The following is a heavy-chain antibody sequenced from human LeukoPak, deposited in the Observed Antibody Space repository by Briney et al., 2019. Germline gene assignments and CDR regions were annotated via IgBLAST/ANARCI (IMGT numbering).Heavy chain of an antibody. V-gene: IGHV3-30*04. Sequence: GRSLRLSCVASGFTFNDYAIHWVRQAPGKGLEWVAVISYDGSNKYYADSVKGRFTISRDNSKNTLYLQMNSLRAEDTAVYYCARGMVYDSSGYMYYFDYWGQGTLVTVSS. CDR2: ISYDGSNK. D-gene: IGHD3-22*01. CDR1: GFTFNDYA. J-gene: IGHJ4*02. CDR3: ARGMVYDSSGYMYYFDY.